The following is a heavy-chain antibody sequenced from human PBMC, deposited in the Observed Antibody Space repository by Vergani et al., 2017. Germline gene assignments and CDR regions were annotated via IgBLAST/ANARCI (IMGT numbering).Heavy chain of an antibody. CDR2: ISGSGGST. Sequence: VQLVESGGGVVQPGRSLRLSCAASGFTFSSYAMSWVRQAPGKGLEWVSAISGSGGSTYYADSVKGRFTISRDNSKNTLYLQMNSLRAEDTAVYYCAKDLRPGYCSSTSCYNPDGWFDPWGQGTLVTVSS. CDR3: AKDLRPGYCSSTSCYNPDGWFDP. J-gene: IGHJ5*02. V-gene: IGHV3-23*04. CDR1: GFTFSSYA. D-gene: IGHD2-2*02.